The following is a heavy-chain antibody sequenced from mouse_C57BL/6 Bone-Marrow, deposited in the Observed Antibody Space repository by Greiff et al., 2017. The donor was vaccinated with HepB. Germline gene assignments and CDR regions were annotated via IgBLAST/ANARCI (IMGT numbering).Heavy chain of an antibody. J-gene: IGHJ1*03. CDR2: ISSGGDYI. CDR3: TRDHYGSWYFDV. D-gene: IGHD1-1*01. Sequence: EVKLMESGAGLVKPGGSLKLSCAASGFTFSSYAMSWVRQTPEKRLEWVAYISSGGDYIYYADTVKGRFTISRDNARNTLYLQMSSLKSEDTAMYYCTRDHYGSWYFDVWGTWTTVTVSS. CDR1: GFTFSSYA. V-gene: IGHV5-9-1*02.